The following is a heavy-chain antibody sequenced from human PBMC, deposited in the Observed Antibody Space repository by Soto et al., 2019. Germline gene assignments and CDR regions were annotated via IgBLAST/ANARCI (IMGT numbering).Heavy chain of an antibody. CDR3: SRGAPSDFLGGYEDAFDI. J-gene: IGHJ3*02. CDR1: GYTFTSYG. CDR2: ISAYNGNT. Sequence: GASVKVSCKASGYTFTSYGISWVRQAPGQGLEWMGWISAYNGNTNYAQKLQGRVTMTTDTSTSTAYMELRSLESDDTAVYYCSRGAPSDFLGGYEDAFDIWGQGTMVTVS. V-gene: IGHV1-18*01. D-gene: IGHD3-3*01.